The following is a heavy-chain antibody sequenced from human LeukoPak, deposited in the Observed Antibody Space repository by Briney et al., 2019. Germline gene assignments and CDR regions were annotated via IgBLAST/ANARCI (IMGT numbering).Heavy chain of an antibody. CDR1: GGSFSGYY. J-gene: IGHJ5*02. CDR3: AREQWLVGGSNRFDP. Sequence: SETPSLTCAVYGGSFSGYYWSWIRQPPGKGLEWIGEINHSGSTNYNPSLKSRVTISVDTSKNQFSLKLSSVTAADTAVYYCAREQWLVGGSNRFDPWGQGTLVTVSS. V-gene: IGHV4-34*01. CDR2: INHSGST. D-gene: IGHD6-19*01.